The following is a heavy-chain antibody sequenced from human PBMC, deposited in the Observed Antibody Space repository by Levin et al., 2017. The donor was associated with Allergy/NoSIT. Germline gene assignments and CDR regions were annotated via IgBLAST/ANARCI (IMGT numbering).Heavy chain of an antibody. CDR3: TTGRICSGNRYSANFQY. Sequence: PGGSLRLSCADSGFTFSNAWMSWVRQAPGKGLEWVARIKSKADGGTTDYAASVSARFTISRDDSTNTIYLQINSLNIEDTAVYYCTTGRICSGNRYSANFQYWGQGTLVTVAS. J-gene: IGHJ1*01. V-gene: IGHV3-15*01. CDR1: GFTFSNAW. D-gene: IGHD2-21*01. CDR2: IKSKADGGTT.